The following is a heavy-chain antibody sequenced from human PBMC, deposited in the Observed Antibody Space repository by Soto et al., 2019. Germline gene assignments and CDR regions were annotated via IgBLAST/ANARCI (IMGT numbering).Heavy chain of an antibody. CDR2: IYYSGST. D-gene: IGHD1-7*01. Sequence: TLSLTCTVSGGSISSGGYYWSWIRQHPGKGLEWIGYIYYSGSTYYNPSLKSRVTISVDTSKNQFSLKLSSVTAADTAVYYCARTGTTPPWFDPWGQGTLVTVSS. V-gene: IGHV4-31*03. J-gene: IGHJ5*02. CDR1: GGSISSGGYY. CDR3: ARTGTTPPWFDP.